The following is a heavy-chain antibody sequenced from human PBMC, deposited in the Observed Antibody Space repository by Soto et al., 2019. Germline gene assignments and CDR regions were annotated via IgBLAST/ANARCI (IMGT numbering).Heavy chain of an antibody. D-gene: IGHD3-16*01. Sequence: EVQLVESGGGLVKPGGSLRLSCAASGFTFSSYSMNWVRQAPGKGLEWVSSISSSSSYIYYADSVKGRFTIARDNAKNSRDLQMNSLRAEDTAVEYCARDSDEGWGVPGTVFDYWGQVTLVTVAS. CDR3: ARDSDEGWGVPGTVFDY. CDR2: ISSSSSYI. CDR1: GFTFSSYS. V-gene: IGHV3-21*06. J-gene: IGHJ4*02.